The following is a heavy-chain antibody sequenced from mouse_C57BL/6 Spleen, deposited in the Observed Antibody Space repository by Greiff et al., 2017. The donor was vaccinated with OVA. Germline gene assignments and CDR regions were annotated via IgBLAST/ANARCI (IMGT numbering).Heavy chain of an antibody. J-gene: IGHJ4*01. CDR3: AGGNYVHAMDY. CDR1: GYTFTSYW. CDR2: IDPSDSYT. V-gene: IGHV1-69*01. Sequence: VQLQQSGAELVMPGASVKLSCKASGYTFTSYWMHWVKQRPGQGLEWIGEIDPSDSYTNYNQKFKGKSTLTVDKSSSTAYMQLSSLTSEDSAVYYCAGGNYVHAMDYWGQGTSVTVSS. D-gene: IGHD2-1*01.